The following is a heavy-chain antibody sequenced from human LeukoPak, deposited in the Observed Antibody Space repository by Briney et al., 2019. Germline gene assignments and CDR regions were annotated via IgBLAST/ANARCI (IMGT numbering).Heavy chain of an antibody. CDR1: GFIFNIYA. J-gene: IGHJ4*02. D-gene: IGHD6-19*01. CDR2: ISWNSGSI. Sequence: PGRSLRLSCAGSGFIFNIYAVHWVRQPPGKGLEWVSGISWNSGSIDYADSVKGRFTISRDNAKNSLYLQMNSLRVEDTAFYYCAKDNRRHYTSGPNPDSLHWGQGALVTVST. V-gene: IGHV3-9*01. CDR3: AKDNRRHYTSGPNPDSLH.